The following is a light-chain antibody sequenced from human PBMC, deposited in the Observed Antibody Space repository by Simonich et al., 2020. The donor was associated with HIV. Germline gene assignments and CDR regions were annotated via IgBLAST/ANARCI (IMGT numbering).Light chain of an antibody. CDR1: SSDIGGYNY. Sequence: QSALTQPVSVSGSPGQSITISCTGTSSDIGGYNYVSWYQQHPGKAPKLMIFDVSKRPSGVSDRFSGSKSGNTASLTISGLQAEDEADYYCFSYTNNRGVFGGGTKLTVL. CDR2: DVS. CDR3: FSYTNNRGV. J-gene: IGLJ3*02. V-gene: IGLV2-14*03.